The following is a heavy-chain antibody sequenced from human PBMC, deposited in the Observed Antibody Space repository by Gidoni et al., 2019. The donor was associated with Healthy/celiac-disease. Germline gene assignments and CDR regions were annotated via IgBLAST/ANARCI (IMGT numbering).Heavy chain of an antibody. Sequence: QVQLQESGPGLVKPSQTLSLTCTVSGGSISSGSYYWSWIRPPAGKGLEWIGRIYTSGSTNYNPSLKSRVTISVDTSKNQFSLKLSSVTAADTAVYYCARALYGDPDWFDYWGQGTLVTVSS. D-gene: IGHD4-17*01. V-gene: IGHV4-61*02. CDR3: ARALYGDPDWFDY. J-gene: IGHJ4*02. CDR2: IYTSGST. CDR1: GGSISSGSYY.